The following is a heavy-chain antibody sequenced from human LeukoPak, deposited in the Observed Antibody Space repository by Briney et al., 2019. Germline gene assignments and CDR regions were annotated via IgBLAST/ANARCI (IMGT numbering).Heavy chain of an antibody. CDR1: GFTFSSYG. Sequence: PGGSLRLSCAASGFTFSSYGMSWVRQAPGKGLEWVSIISGTAFSTYYADSVRGRFTISRDNSKNTLYLQMNSLRAEGTAVYYCAKAQQLRDWGQGTMVTVSS. V-gene: IGHV3-23*01. J-gene: IGHJ3*01. CDR3: AKAQQLRD. D-gene: IGHD6-13*01. CDR2: ISGTAFST.